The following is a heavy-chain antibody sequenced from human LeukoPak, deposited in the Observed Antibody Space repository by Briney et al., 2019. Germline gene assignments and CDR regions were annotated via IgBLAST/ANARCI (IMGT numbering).Heavy chain of an antibody. D-gene: IGHD6-6*01. V-gene: IGHV4-39*07. Sequence: SETLSLTCTVSGGSISSSSYYWGWICQPPGKGLEWIGSIYYSGSTYYNPSLKSRVTISVDTSKNQFSLKLSSVTAADTAVYYCARDSIAARLFDYWGQGTLVTVSS. CDR1: GGSISSSSYY. CDR2: IYYSGST. J-gene: IGHJ4*02. CDR3: ARDSIAARLFDY.